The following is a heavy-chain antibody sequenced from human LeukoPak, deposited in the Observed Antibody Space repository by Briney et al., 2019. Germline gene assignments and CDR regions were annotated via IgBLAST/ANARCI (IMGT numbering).Heavy chain of an antibody. CDR2: IRYDGSNK. CDR1: GFTFSRYG. V-gene: IGHV3-30*02. Sequence: GGSLRLSCAASGFTFSRYGMHWVRQAPGKGLEWVAFIRYDGSNKYYADSVKGRFTISRDTSKNTVYLQMNSLRAEDAAVYYCAEDGYNRSTFDYWGQGTLVTVSS. D-gene: IGHD5-24*01. CDR3: AEDGYNRSTFDY. J-gene: IGHJ4*02.